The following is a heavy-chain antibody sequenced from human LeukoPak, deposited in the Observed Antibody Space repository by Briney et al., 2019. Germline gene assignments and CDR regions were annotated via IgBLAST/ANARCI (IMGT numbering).Heavy chain of an antibody. J-gene: IGHJ3*02. CDR2: IIPILGIA. V-gene: IGHV1-69*04. CDR1: GYTFTSYG. Sequence: ASVKVSCKASGYTFTSYGISWVRQAPGQGLEWMGRIIPILGIANYAQKFQGRVTITADKSTSTAYMELSSLRSEDTAVYYCARDPGRKGYCSSTSCPDAFDIWGQGTMVTVSS. D-gene: IGHD2-2*01. CDR3: ARDPGRKGYCSSTSCPDAFDI.